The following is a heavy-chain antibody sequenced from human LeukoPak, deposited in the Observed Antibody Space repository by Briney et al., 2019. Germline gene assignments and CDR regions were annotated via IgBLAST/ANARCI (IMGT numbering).Heavy chain of an antibody. CDR1: GGSISSYY. D-gene: IGHD1-26*01. CDR3: ARDIREPYYYGMDV. CDR2: IYYSGST. J-gene: IGHJ6*02. V-gene: IGHV4-59*12. Sequence: SETLSLTCTVSGGSISSYYWSWIRQPPGKGLEWIGYIYYSGSTNYNPSLKSRVTISVDTSKNQFSLKLSSVTAADTAVYYCARDIREPYYYGMDVWGQGTTVTVSS.